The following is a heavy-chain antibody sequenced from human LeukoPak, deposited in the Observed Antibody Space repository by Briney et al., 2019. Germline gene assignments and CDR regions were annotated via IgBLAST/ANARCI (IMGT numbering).Heavy chain of an antibody. CDR2: IKQDGSKK. V-gene: IGHV3-7*04. D-gene: IGHD5-24*01. CDR1: GFPFSSYW. Sequence: GGSLRLSCVASGFPFSSYWMTWVRQDPGKGLEWVANIKQDGSKKSYVDSVKGRFTISRDNAKNSLYLQMNSLRAEDTAIYYCTRVGYIDEGIDYWGQGTLVTVSS. CDR3: TRVGYIDEGIDY. J-gene: IGHJ4*02.